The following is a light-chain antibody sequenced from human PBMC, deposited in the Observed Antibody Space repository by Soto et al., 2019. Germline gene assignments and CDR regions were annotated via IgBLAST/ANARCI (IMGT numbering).Light chain of an antibody. CDR3: QQYGNSPST. J-gene: IGKJ1*01. Sequence: IVLTQSPGTLSLSPGEGATLSCRASESVASSYLAWYHQKPGQAPRLLIYGAFNRVTGIPVRFSGRGSGTDFTLTISRLEPEDFAVYYCQQYGNSPSTFGQGTKVDIK. CDR1: ESVASSY. V-gene: IGKV3-20*01. CDR2: GAF.